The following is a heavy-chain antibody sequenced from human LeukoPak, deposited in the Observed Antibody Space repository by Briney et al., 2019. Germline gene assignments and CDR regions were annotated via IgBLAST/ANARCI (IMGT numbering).Heavy chain of an antibody. D-gene: IGHD6-19*01. Sequence: SSETLSLTCTVSGGSINTYWWSWVRQPPGKGLEWIAYIYYSGSTNYNPSLKSRVTISVDTSKNQFSLKLSSVTAADTAVYYCARTSSSGLVGGYYFDYWGQGTLVTVSS. CDR3: ARTSSSGLVGGYYFDY. J-gene: IGHJ4*02. V-gene: IGHV4-59*08. CDR1: GGSINTYW. CDR2: IYYSGST.